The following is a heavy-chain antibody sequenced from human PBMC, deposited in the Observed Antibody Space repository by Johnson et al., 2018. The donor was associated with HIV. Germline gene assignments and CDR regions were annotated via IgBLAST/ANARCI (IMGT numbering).Heavy chain of an antibody. CDR3: ASEVRGVLDI. CDR2: ISYDGGDT. CDR1: GFTFSSYA. Sequence: QVQLVESGGGVVLPGGSLRLSCAASGFTFSSYAMHWVRQAPGKGLEWLAIISYDGGDTWYADSVKGRFTVSRDNSKDTLYLQMNSLRVEDTAVYYCASEVRGVLDIWGQGTMVTVSS. J-gene: IGHJ3*02. D-gene: IGHD3-10*01. V-gene: IGHV3-30*14.